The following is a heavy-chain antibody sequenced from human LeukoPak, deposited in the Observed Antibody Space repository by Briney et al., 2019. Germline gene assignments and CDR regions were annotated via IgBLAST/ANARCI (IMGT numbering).Heavy chain of an antibody. V-gene: IGHV3-74*01. CDR2: INSDGSST. Sequence: GGSLRLSCAASGFTFSSYWMHWVRQAPGKGLVWVSRINSDGSSTSYADSVKGRFTISRDNAKNTLYLQMNSLRAEDTAVYYCARLRTGYGRPYYFDYWGQGTLVTVSS. CDR3: ARLRTGYGRPYYFDY. D-gene: IGHD5-12*01. J-gene: IGHJ4*02. CDR1: GFTFSSYW.